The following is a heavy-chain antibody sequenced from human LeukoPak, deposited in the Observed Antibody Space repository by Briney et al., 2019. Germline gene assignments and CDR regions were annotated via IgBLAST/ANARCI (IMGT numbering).Heavy chain of an antibody. CDR2: ISAYNGNT. CDR3: ARDPSVSGYYYPEDAFDI. Sequence: ASVKVSCKASGYTFTSYGISWVRQAPGQGLEWMGWISAYNGNTNYAQKLQGRVTMTTDTSTSTAYMELRSLRSDDTAVYYCARDPSVSGYYYPEDAFDIWGQGTMVTVSS. J-gene: IGHJ3*02. CDR1: GYTFTSYG. V-gene: IGHV1-18*01. D-gene: IGHD3-22*01.